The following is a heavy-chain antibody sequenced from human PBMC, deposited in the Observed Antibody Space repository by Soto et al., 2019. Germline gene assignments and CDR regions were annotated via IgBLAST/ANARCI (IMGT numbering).Heavy chain of an antibody. J-gene: IGHJ4*02. CDR1: GVSISTSSW. CDR2: IYHSGST. Sequence: QVQLQESGPGLVKPSGTLSLTCAVSGVSISTSSWWSWVRQPPGKGLEWIGQIYHSGSTNYNPSLKSRVTISVDKSENQFSLKLSSVTAADTALYYCARGWIVVTTTYFDHWGQGTLVTVSS. D-gene: IGHD3-22*01. CDR3: ARGWIVVTTTYFDH. V-gene: IGHV4-4*02.